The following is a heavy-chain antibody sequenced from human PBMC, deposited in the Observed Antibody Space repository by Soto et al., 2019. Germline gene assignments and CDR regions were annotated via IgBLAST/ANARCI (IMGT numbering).Heavy chain of an antibody. D-gene: IGHD6-13*01. CDR3: ARHPIAAAGTNDYYYYMDV. CDR2: IYPGDSDT. J-gene: IGHJ6*03. CDR1: GYSFTSYW. V-gene: IGHV5-51*01. Sequence: PGESLKISCKGSGYSFTSYWIGWVRQMPGKGLEWMGIIYPGDSDTRYSPSFQGQVTISADKSISTAYLQWSSLKASDTAMYYCARHPIAAAGTNDYYYYMDVWGKGTTVTVS.